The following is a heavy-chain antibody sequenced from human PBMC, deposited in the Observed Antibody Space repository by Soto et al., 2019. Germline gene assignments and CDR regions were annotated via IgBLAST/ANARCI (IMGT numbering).Heavy chain of an antibody. CDR3: AKAYYYDGSGRYGAFDI. Sequence: ASVKVCCKASEYTFTGYYMHWVRQAPGQGLEWMGWINPNSGGTNYAQKFQGRVTMTRDTSISTAYMELSRLRSDDTAVYYCAKAYYYDGSGRYGAFDIWGQGTMVNVSS. D-gene: IGHD3-22*01. CDR2: INPNSGGT. J-gene: IGHJ3*02. CDR1: EYTFTGYY. V-gene: IGHV1-2*02.